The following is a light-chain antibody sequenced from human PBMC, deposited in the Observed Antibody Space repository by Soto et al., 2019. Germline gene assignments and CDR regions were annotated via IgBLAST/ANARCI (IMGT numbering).Light chain of an antibody. V-gene: IGLV7-43*01. CDR2: STS. Sequence: QTVVTQEPSLTVSPGGTVTLTCASSTGAVTSGFYPNWFQQKPGQAPTSLIYSTSNKHSWTPGRFSGSLLGGKAALTLSGVQPEDEAEYYCLLCFGGTRVFGGGTKLTVL. J-gene: IGLJ3*02. CDR3: LLCFGGTRV. CDR1: TGAVTSGFY.